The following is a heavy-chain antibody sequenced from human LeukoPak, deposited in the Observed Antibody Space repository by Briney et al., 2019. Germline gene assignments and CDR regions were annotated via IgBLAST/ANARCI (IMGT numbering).Heavy chain of an antibody. CDR3: ARAAAGTRSDP. J-gene: IGHJ5*02. V-gene: IGHV4-59*08. Sequence: PSETLSLTCTVSGGSISSYYWSWIRQPPGKGLEWIGCIYYSGSTNYNPSLKSRVTISVDMSKNQFSLKLSSVTAADTAVYYCARAAAGTRSDPWGQGTLVTVSS. CDR1: GGSISSYY. D-gene: IGHD6-13*01. CDR2: IYYSGST.